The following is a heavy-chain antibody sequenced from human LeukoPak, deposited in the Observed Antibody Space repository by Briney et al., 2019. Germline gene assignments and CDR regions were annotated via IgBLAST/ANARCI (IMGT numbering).Heavy chain of an antibody. V-gene: IGHV3-21*01. J-gene: IGHJ4*02. CDR3: IRDLFDDYSLDY. Sequence: GGSLRLSCAASGFTFSSYSMNWVRQAPGKGLEWVSSINSDSSLMFYAESVKGRFTISRDNARNSLYLQMNSLRAEDTAVYYCIRDLFDDYSLDYWGQGALVTVSS. D-gene: IGHD3-16*01. CDR2: INSDSSLM. CDR1: GFTFSSYS.